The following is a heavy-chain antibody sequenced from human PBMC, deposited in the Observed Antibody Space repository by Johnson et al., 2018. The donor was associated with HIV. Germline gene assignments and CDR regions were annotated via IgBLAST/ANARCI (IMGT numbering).Heavy chain of an antibody. V-gene: IGHV3-13*01. D-gene: IGHD6-25*01. CDR2: IGTAGDT. Sequence: VQLVESGGGLVQPGGSLRLSCAASGFTFSCYDVHWVRQATGKGLEWVSPIGTAGDTYYPGSVKGRFTISRENAKNSLYLQMNSLRAGDTAVYYCAPPWRSADDAFDIWGQGTLVTVSS. J-gene: IGHJ3*02. CDR1: GFTFSCYD. CDR3: APPWRSADDAFDI.